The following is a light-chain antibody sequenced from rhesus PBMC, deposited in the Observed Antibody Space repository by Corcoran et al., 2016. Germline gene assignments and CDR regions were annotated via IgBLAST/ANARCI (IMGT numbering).Light chain of an antibody. CDR2: EVS. J-gene: IGKJ1*01. Sequence: DIVMTQTPLSLPVTPGEPASISCRSSQSLLDSEDGHTYLDWYLQKPGQSPQLLIYEVSNRASVVPARFSGSRSDTDFTLKNIRGEAEDVGVYYCMQGIEFPPWTFGQGTKVEIK. CDR1: QSLLDSEDGHTY. V-gene: IGKV2-104*02. CDR3: MQGIEFPPWT.